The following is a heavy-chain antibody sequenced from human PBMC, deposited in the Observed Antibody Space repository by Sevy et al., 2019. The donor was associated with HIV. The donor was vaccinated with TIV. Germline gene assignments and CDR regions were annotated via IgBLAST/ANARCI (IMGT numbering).Heavy chain of an antibody. J-gene: IGHJ3*02. V-gene: IGHV5-51*01. D-gene: IGHD1-26*01. CDR1: GYRFTHYW. CDR3: ARRFSPGAPRDGFDI. Sequence: GESLKISCKSSGYRFTHYWIGWVRQMPGKGLEWMGIIYAGDSGTKYSPSFQGQVTISADKSITTAYLQWSRLKASDTAIYYCARRFSPGAPRDGFDIWGQGTTVTVSS. CDR2: IYAGDSGT.